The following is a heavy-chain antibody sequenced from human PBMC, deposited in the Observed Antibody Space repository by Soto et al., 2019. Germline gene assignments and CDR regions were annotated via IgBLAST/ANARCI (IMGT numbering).Heavy chain of an antibody. J-gene: IGHJ6*02. CDR1: GGSITSCY. V-gene: IGHV4-59*01. D-gene: IGHD2-21*02. CDR3: ARDLWGYCGADCYPLDV. CDR2: MYNTGST. Sequence: SETLSLTCTVSGGSITSCYWSWIPQTPRKGLEWIGYMYNTGSTIYNPSLKSRVTISVDTSKNQFSLKLNSVTAADTAVYYCARDLWGYCGADCYPLDVWGQGTTLTVS.